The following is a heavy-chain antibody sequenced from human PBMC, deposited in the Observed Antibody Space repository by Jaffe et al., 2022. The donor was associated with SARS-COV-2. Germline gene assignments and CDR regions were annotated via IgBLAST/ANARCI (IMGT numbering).Heavy chain of an antibody. CDR1: GFTFSSYG. Sequence: QVQLVESGGGVVQPGRSLRLSCAASGFTFSSYGMHWVRQAPGKGLEWVAVISYDGSNKYYADSVKGRFTISRDNSKNTLYLQMNSLRAEDTAVYYCAKDSAYGVSREQWLGGIDYWGQGTLVTVSS. J-gene: IGHJ4*02. CDR3: AKDSAYGVSREQWLGGIDY. D-gene: IGHD6-19*01. CDR2: ISYDGSNK. V-gene: IGHV3-30*18.